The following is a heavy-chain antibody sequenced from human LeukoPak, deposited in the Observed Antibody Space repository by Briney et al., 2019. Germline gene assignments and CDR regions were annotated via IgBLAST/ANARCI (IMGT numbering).Heavy chain of an antibody. V-gene: IGHV3-21*01. CDR3: VRGGYCTSGTCLFDY. J-gene: IGHJ4*02. CDR1: GFTFSSYT. CDR2: ITGSGSYI. D-gene: IGHD2-8*01. Sequence: GRSLRLSCAASGFTFSSYTMNWVRRAPGKGLQWVSSITGSGSYIYYADSVKGRFTISRDNAKSSLYLQVNSLRAEDTAVYYCVRGGYCTSGTCLFDYWGLGTLVTVSS.